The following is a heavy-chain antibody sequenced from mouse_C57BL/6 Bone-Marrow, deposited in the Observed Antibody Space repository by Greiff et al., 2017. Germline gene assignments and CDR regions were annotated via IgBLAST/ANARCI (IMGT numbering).Heavy chain of an antibody. J-gene: IGHJ3*01. Sequence: VQLQQSGAELVRPGASVKLSCKASGYTFTDYYINWVKQRPGQGLEWIARIYPGSGNTYYNEKFKGKATLTAEKSSSTAYMQLSSLTSEDSAVYFCARPIYYYGSRFAYWGQGTLVTVSA. D-gene: IGHD1-1*01. V-gene: IGHV1-76*01. CDR1: GYTFTDYY. CDR2: IYPGSGNT. CDR3: ARPIYYYGSRFAY.